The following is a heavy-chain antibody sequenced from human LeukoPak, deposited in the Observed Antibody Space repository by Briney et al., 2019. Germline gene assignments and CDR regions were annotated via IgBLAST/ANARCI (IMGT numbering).Heavy chain of an antibody. J-gene: IGHJ4*02. CDR1: GFTFSSYS. CDR3: ARDGYSSSWYEAYFDY. V-gene: IGHV3-21*01. Sequence: GGSLRFSCAASGFTFSSYSMNWVRQAPGKGLEWVSSISSSSSYTYYADSVKGRFTISRDNAKNSLYLQMNSLRAEDTAVYYCARDGYSSSWYEAYFDYWGQGTLVTVSS. D-gene: IGHD6-13*01. CDR2: ISSSSSYT.